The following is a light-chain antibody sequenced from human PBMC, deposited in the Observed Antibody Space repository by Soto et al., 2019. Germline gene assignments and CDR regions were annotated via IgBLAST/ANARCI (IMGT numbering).Light chain of an antibody. V-gene: IGKV3-11*01. J-gene: IGKJ5*01. Sequence: EFVLTQSPATLSLSPGERATLSCRASQSVSSYLAWYQQKPGQAPRLLIFGASIRVTGTPGRFSGSGSGTDFTLTISGLEPEDSAVYYCQQFDDSVTFGQGTRLEIK. CDR3: QQFDDSVT. CDR1: QSVSSY. CDR2: GAS.